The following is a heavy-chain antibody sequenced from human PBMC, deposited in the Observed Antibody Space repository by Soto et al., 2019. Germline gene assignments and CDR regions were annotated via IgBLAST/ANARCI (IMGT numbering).Heavy chain of an antibody. Sequence: PGGSLELSCTPSGFIFSDYSMTGARQAPGKGLEWISYITTTSSTMYYADSVKGRFTISRDNAKNSLYLQMNSLRDEDTAVYYCARDSSGRQYYGMDVWGQGTTVT. CDR3: ARDSSGRQYYGMDV. J-gene: IGHJ6*02. CDR1: GFIFSDYS. V-gene: IGHV3-48*02. D-gene: IGHD3-22*01. CDR2: ITTTSSTM.